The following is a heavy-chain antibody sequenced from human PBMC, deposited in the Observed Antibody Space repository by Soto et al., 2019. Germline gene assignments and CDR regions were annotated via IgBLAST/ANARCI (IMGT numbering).Heavy chain of an antibody. J-gene: IGHJ3*02. CDR3: ATTKAHSSGWYDSAFDI. CDR1: GYTLTELS. V-gene: IGHV1-24*01. Sequence: QVQLVQPGAEVKKPGVSVKVSCKVSGYTLTELSMHWVRQAPGKGLEWMGGFDPEDGETIYAQKFQGRVTMTEDTSTDTAYMELSSLRSEDTAVYYCATTKAHSSGWYDSAFDIWGQGTMVTVSS. CDR2: FDPEDGET. D-gene: IGHD6-19*01.